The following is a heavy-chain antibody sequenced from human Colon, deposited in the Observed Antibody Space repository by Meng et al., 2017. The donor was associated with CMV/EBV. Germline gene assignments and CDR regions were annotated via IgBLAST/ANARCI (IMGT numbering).Heavy chain of an antibody. CDR3: ERVGGWIGSSSIFGWFDP. CDR1: GYTFTDYY. Sequence: VRAVQAGAEVHNPGASVKVSCKGSGYTFTDYYIHWGRQAPGQGLEWMGLINSNTGATKYAQKFQNRITMTRDTSINTVYMQLSGLRSDDTAVYYCERVGGWIGSSSIFGWFDPWGQGTLVTVSS. D-gene: IGHD6-6*01. CDR2: INSNTGAT. V-gene: IGHV1-2*02. J-gene: IGHJ5*02.